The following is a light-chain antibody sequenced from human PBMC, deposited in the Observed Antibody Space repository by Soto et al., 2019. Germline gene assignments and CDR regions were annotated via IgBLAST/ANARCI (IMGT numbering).Light chain of an antibody. Sequence: QSVLPQPASVSGSPGQSITISCTGTSSDVGSYNLVSWYQQHPGKAPKRMIYEGSKRPSGVSNRFSGCKSGKTASLTISGRQAGEEADYDGCSYEGSSYVFGTGSKLTVL. CDR2: EGS. CDR1: SSDVGSYNL. CDR3: CSYEGSSYV. J-gene: IGLJ1*01. V-gene: IGLV2-23*01.